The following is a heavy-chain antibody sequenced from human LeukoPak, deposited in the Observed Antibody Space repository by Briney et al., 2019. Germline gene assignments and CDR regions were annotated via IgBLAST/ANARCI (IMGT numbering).Heavy chain of an antibody. CDR1: GFTFSRNW. J-gene: IGHJ5*02. CDR2: IQPDGSEQ. CDR3: ASQSFARFDP. Sequence: GGSLRLSCVASGFTFSRNWVSWVRQAPGKGLEWVGNIQPDGSEQYPVDSVKGRFTISRDNARNSLFLQMNSLRVEDTAVYYCASQSFARFDPWGQGTLVTVSS. V-gene: IGHV3-7*01. D-gene: IGHD3-16*01.